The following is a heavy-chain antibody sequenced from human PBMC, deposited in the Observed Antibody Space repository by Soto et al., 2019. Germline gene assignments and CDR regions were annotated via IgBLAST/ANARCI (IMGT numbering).Heavy chain of an antibody. D-gene: IGHD3-22*01. V-gene: IGHV3-30-3*01. J-gene: IGHJ5*02. CDR1: GFTFSSYA. CDR2: ISYDGSNK. Sequence: QVQLVESGGGVVQPGRSLRLSCAASGFTFSSYAMHWVRQAPGKGLEWVAVISYDGSNKYYADSVKGRFTISRDNSNNTLYLQMNSLRAEDTAVYYCARDGGRGYYDSSQSPPRSWGQVTLVTVSS. CDR3: ARDGGRGYYDSSQSPPRS.